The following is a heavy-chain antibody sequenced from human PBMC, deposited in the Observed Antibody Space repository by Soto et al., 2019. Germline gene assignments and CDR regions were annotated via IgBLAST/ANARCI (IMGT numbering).Heavy chain of an antibody. CDR2: IIPIFGTT. J-gene: IGHJ5*02. CDR3: ARDRTDSGYYTNWLDP. V-gene: IGHV1-69*06. Sequence: ASVKVPCKASGGTFGSDAITWVRQAPGQGLEWVGRIIPIFGTTNYAQNLQGRVTISADKSTLTSYMELHSLTPDDTALYYCARDRTDSGYYTNWLDPWGQGTKVTVSS. CDR1: GGTFGSDA. D-gene: IGHD3-22*01.